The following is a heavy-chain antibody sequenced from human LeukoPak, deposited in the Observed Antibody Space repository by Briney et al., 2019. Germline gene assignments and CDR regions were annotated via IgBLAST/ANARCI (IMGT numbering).Heavy chain of an antibody. CDR3: ARDSSHLMDV. CDR1: GW. J-gene: IGHJ6*04. Sequence: GGSLRLSCAASGWMHWVRQAPGKGLVWVSGINHDGSSTYYADSVKGRFTISRDNAKNSLYLQMNSLRAEDTAVYYCARDSSHLMDVWGKGTTVTVSS. V-gene: IGHV3-74*01. D-gene: IGHD6-13*01. CDR2: INHDGSST.